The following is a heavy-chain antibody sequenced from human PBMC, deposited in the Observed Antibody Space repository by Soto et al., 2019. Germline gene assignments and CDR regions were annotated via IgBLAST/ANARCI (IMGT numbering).Heavy chain of an antibody. J-gene: IGHJ3*02. CDR3: ARDHLYAFDI. V-gene: IGHV3-48*01. CDR1: GFTFSSYS. Sequence: GGSLRLSCAASGFTFSSYSMNWVRQAPGKGLEWVSYISSSNINYADSVRGRFTISRDNAKNSLNLQMNSLRAEDTAVYYCARDHLYAFDIWGQGTMVTVSS. CDR2: ISSSNI.